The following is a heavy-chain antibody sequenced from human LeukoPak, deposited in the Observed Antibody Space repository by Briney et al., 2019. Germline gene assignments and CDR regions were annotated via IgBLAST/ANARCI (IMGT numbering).Heavy chain of an antibody. D-gene: IGHD4-17*01. CDR3: ARRLHGDYEGYFDL. V-gene: IGHV5-51*01. Sequence: YPGDSDTRYSPSFQRQVTISADNSISPAYLQWSSLKASDTAMYYCARRLHGDYEGYFDLWGRGPLVTVSS. CDR2: YPGDSDT. J-gene: IGHJ2*01.